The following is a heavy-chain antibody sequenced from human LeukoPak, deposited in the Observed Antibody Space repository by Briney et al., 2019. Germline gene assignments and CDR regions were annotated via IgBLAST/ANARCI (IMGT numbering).Heavy chain of an antibody. CDR2: ISFGGIT. CDR3: ARNPCGGGTCHHYFDY. D-gene: IGHD2-21*01. J-gene: IGHJ4*02. V-gene: IGHV4-4*07. CDR1: GGSISSFY. Sequence: PSETLSLTCTVSGGSISSFYWSWIRQPAGKGLEWLWRISFGGITTYSPSLKSRVTMSVDTSNNQFSLKLTSMTAADPAVYYCARNPCGGGTCHHYFDYWGQGTLDTVSS.